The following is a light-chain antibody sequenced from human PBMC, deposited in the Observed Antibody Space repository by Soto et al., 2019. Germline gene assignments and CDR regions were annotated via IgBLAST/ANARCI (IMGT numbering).Light chain of an antibody. CDR3: QPRSNWPLT. CDR2: DAS. Sequence: EIVLTQSPATLSLSPGERATLSCRASQSVSSYLAWYQQKPGQAPRLLIYDASNRATGIPARCSGSGSVTDFTLTISSLEPADVAVYYCQPRSNWPLTFGGGTKVESK. V-gene: IGKV3-11*01. CDR1: QSVSSY. J-gene: IGKJ4*01.